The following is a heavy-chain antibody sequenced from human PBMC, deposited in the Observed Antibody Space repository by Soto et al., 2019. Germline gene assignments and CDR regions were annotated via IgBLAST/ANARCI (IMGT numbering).Heavy chain of an antibody. CDR1: GFTFSSYA. CDR2: ISYDGSNK. Sequence: SLRLSCAASGFTFSSYAMHWVRQAPGKGLEWVAVISYDGSNKYYADSVKGRFTISRDNSKNTLYLQMNSLRAEDTAVYYCARASDIVLMVYAAWFDPWGQGTLVTVSS. D-gene: IGHD2-8*01. CDR3: ARASDIVLMVYAAWFDP. J-gene: IGHJ5*02. V-gene: IGHV3-30-3*01.